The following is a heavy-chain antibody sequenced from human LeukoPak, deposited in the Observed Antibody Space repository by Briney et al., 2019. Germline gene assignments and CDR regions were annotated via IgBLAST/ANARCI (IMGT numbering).Heavy chain of an antibody. V-gene: IGHV3-30*02. Sequence: PGGSLRLSCAASGFTFSSYGMHWVRQAPGKGLEGVAFIRYDGSNKYYADSVKGRFTISRDNSKNTLYLQMNSLRAEDTAVYYCAKGRWLQTQHDYWGQGTLVTVSS. CDR2: IRYDGSNK. J-gene: IGHJ4*02. D-gene: IGHD5-24*01. CDR3: AKGRWLQTQHDY. CDR1: GFTFSSYG.